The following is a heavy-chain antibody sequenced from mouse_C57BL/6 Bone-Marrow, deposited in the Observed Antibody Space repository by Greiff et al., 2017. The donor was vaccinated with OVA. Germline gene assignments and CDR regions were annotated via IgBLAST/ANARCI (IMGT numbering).Heavy chain of an antibody. CDR1: GYTFTSYW. Sequence: VQLQQPGAELVKPGASVKLSCKASGYTFTSYWMHWVKQRPGQGLEWIGMIHPNSGSTNYNEKFKSKATLTVDKSSSTAYMQLSSLTSEDSAVYDCARYGYGSSYYAMDYWGQGTSVTVSS. CDR2: IHPNSGST. D-gene: IGHD1-1*01. CDR3: ARYGYGSSYYAMDY. J-gene: IGHJ4*01. V-gene: IGHV1-64*01.